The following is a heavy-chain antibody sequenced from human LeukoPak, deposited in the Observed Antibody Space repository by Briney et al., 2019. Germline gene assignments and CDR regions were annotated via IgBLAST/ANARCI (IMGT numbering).Heavy chain of an antibody. CDR2: MSPGSGYT. Sequence: GASVKVSCKTSGYTSTNYDINWVRQATGQGLEWLGWMSPGSGYTGYAQKFQGRVTMTRDISITTAYVELSSLRSEDTAVYYCARGIEAGVDYWGQGTLVTVPS. CDR3: ARGIEAGVDY. V-gene: IGHV1-8*02. J-gene: IGHJ4*02. CDR1: GYTSTNYD. D-gene: IGHD6-25*01.